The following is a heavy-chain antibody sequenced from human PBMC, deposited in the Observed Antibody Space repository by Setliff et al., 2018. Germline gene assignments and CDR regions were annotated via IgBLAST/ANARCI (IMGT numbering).Heavy chain of an antibody. CDR2: IRQDGTNK. CDR1: GFTFSNAW. Sequence: PGGSLRLSCAASGFTFSNAWMSWVRQAPGKGLEWVADIRQDGTNKYYVDSVKGRFTISRDNAKNSLYLEMNSLRDDDTAVYYCAREPRDKPEDIWGQGTMVTV. CDR3: AREPRDKPEDI. V-gene: IGHV3-7*03. J-gene: IGHJ3*02.